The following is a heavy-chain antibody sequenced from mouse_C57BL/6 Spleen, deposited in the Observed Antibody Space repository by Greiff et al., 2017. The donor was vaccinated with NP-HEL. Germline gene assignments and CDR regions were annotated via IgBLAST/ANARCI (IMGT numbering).Heavy chain of an antibody. Sequence: EVQLQQSGAELVKPGASVKLSCTASGFNIKDYYMHWVKQRTEQGLEWIGRIDPEDGETKYAPKFQGKATITADTSSNTAYLQLSSLTSEDTAVYYCASQGDYDSRFAYWGQGTLVTVSA. D-gene: IGHD2-4*01. J-gene: IGHJ3*01. CDR2: IDPEDGET. CDR1: GFNIKDYY. CDR3: ASQGDYDSRFAY. V-gene: IGHV14-2*01.